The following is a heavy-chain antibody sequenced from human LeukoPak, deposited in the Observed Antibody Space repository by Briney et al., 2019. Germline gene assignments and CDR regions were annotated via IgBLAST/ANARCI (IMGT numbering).Heavy chain of an antibody. CDR3: ARDPLYYDILTGYSH. D-gene: IGHD3-9*01. J-gene: IGHJ4*02. CDR1: GGSISSGSYY. V-gene: IGHV4-61*02. Sequence: PSETLSLTCTVSGGSISSGSYYWSWIRQPAGKGLEWIGRIYTSGCTNYNPSLKSRVTISVDTSKNQFSLKLSSVTAADTAVYYCARDPLYYDILTGYSHWGQGTLVTVSS. CDR2: IYTSGCT.